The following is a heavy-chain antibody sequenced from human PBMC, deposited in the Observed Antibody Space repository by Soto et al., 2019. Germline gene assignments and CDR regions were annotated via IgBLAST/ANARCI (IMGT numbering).Heavy chain of an antibody. Sequence: ASVKVSCKASGYTFTGYYMHWVRQAPGQGLEWMGWINPNSGGTNYAQKFQGGVTMTRDTSISTAYMELSRLRSDDTAVYYCARLLKPDYSNYRYYGMDVWGQGTTVTVSS. J-gene: IGHJ6*02. CDR2: INPNSGGT. CDR3: ARLLKPDYSNYRYYGMDV. V-gene: IGHV1-2*02. CDR1: GYTFTGYY. D-gene: IGHD4-4*01.